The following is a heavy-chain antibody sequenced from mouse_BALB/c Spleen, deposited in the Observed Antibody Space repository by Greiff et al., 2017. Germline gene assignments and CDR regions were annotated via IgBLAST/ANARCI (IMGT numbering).Heavy chain of an antibody. CDR3: ERVYDGCWYLDV. CDR2: ISSGGST. V-gene: IGHV5-6-5*01. CDR1: GFTFSSYA. D-gene: IGHD2-3*01. Sequence: EVKLVESGGGLVKPGGSLKLSCAASGFTFSSYAMSWVRQTPEKRLEWVASISSGGSTYYPDSVKGRFTISRDNARNILYLQMSSLRSEDTAMYYCERVYDGCWYLDVWGAGTTVTVAS. J-gene: IGHJ1*01.